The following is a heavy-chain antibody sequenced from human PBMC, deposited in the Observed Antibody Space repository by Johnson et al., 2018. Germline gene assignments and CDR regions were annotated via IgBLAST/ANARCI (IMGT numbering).Heavy chain of an antibody. CDR1: GFTFSDHY. CDR3: ARSYAPYHYYYGMED. D-gene: IGHD2-2*01. J-gene: IGHJ6*02. Sequence: QVQLVESGGGLVKPGGSLRLSCAASGFTFSDHYMSWNRQAPGKGLEWVSYISSSGSTIYYADSVKGRFTISRDNAKNSPYLQMNSLRAEDPDVDYCARSYAPYHYYYGMEDWGQGTTVTVSS. V-gene: IGHV3-11*01. CDR2: ISSSGSTI.